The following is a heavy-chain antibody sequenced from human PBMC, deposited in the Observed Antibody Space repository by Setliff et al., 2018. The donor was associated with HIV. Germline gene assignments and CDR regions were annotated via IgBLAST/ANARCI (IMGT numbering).Heavy chain of an antibody. Sequence: ASVKVSCKTSGYTFIHYDVNWVRQAPGKGLEWMGWVNPGTGNTGYAEKFQGRVSMTTDTSTRTAYMDLRSLRSEDTAVYYCARAVGGGFDPWGQGTLVTVSS. V-gene: IGHV1-18*04. J-gene: IGHJ5*02. D-gene: IGHD3-16*01. CDR2: VNPGTGNT. CDR3: ARAVGGGFDP. CDR1: GYTFIHYD.